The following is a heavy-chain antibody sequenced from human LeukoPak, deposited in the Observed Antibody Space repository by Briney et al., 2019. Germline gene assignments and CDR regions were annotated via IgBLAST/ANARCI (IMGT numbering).Heavy chain of an antibody. CDR1: GYTFTGYY. Sequence: GASVKVSCKASGYTFTGYYMHWVRQAPGQGLEWMGWINPNSGGTNYAQKFQGRVSMTRDTSISTAYMELSRLRSDDTAVYYCAREGRDGYKNYFDYWGQGTLVTVSS. V-gene: IGHV1-2*02. J-gene: IGHJ4*02. CDR3: AREGRDGYKNYFDY. CDR2: INPNSGGT. D-gene: IGHD5-24*01.